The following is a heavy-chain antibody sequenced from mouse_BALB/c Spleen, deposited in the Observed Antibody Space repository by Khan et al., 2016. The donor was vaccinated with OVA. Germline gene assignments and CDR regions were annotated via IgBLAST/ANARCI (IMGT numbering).Heavy chain of an antibody. V-gene: IGHV1-69*02. D-gene: IGHD2-14*01. J-gene: IGHJ4*01. Sequence: QVQLQQPGTELVRPGASMKLSCKASGYTFTNYWINWVKQRPGQGLEWIGNIYPSDSYTNYNQKFKDKATLTVDESSSTAYMQLSSPTSEDSAVSYCSSDVRLRYYAMDYWGQGTSVTVSS. CDR3: SSDVRLRYYAMDY. CDR2: IYPSDSYT. CDR1: GYTFTNYW.